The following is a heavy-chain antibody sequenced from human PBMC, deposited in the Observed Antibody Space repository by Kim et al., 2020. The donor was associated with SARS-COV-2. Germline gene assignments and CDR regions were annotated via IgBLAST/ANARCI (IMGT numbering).Heavy chain of an antibody. CDR3: ARIYSSSWYGVGVDY. V-gene: IGHV1-8*01. Sequence: QKFQGRVTMTRNTSISTAYMELSSLRSEDTAVYYCARIYSSSWYGVGVDYWGQGTLVTVSS. J-gene: IGHJ4*02. D-gene: IGHD6-13*01.